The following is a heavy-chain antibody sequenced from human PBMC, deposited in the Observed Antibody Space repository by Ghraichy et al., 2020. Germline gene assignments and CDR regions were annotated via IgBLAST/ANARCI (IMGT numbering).Heavy chain of an antibody. Sequence: SETLSLTCTVSGGSISSYYWSWIRQPPGKGLEWIGYIYYSGSTNYNPSLKSRVTISVDTSKNQFSLKLSSVTAADTAVYYCARYYSSIAAARNAFDIWGQGTMVTVSS. D-gene: IGHD6-13*01. CDR3: ARYYSSIAAARNAFDI. J-gene: IGHJ3*02. CDR1: GGSISSYY. V-gene: IGHV4-59*01. CDR2: IYYSGST.